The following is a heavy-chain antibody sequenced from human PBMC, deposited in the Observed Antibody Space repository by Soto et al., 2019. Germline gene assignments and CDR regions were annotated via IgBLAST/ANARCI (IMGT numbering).Heavy chain of an antibody. D-gene: IGHD3-16*01. CDR3: VRSLLGDQCEF. Sequence: GGSLRLSCAASGFAFSSSWMHWVRQGPGKGLVWVSSTNPDGTITTYADSVKGRFTISRDNAKNTLYLQMNRLGDEDTAEYYCVRSLLGDQCEFWGQGTLVTVSS. J-gene: IGHJ1*01. CDR1: GFAFSSSW. CDR2: TNPDGTIT. V-gene: IGHV3-74*01.